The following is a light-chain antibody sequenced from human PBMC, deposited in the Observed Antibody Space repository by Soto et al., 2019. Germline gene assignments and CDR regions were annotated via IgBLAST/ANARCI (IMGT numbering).Light chain of an antibody. CDR3: QQYGSSPKT. V-gene: IGKV3-20*01. Sequence: PGERATLSCRASQSVSSSYLAWYQQKPGQAPRLLIYGASSRATGIPDRFSGSGSGTDFTLTISRLEPEDFAMYYCQQYGSSPKTFGQGTKVEIK. J-gene: IGKJ1*01. CDR2: GAS. CDR1: QSVSSSY.